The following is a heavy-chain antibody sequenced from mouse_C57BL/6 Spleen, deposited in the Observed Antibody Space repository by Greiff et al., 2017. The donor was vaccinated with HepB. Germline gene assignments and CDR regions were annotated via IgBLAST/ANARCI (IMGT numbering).Heavy chain of an antibody. V-gene: IGHV1-15*01. J-gene: IGHJ3*01. D-gene: IGHD4-1*01. CDR2: IDPETGGT. Sequence: VQGVESGAELVRPGASVTLSCKASGYTFTDYEMHWVKQTPVHGLEWIGAIDPETGGTAYNQKFKGKAILTADKSSSTAYMELRSLTSEDSAVYYCTRWANWDGFAYWGQGTLVTVSA. CDR1: GYTFTDYE. CDR3: TRWANWDGFAY.